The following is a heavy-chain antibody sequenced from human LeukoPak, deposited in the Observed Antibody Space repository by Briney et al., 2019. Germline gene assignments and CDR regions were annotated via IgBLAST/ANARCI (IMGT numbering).Heavy chain of an antibody. J-gene: IGHJ5*02. D-gene: IGHD3-10*01. V-gene: IGHV3-7*01. CDR1: GFTFNTYW. CDR3: ARHGSRRGAWFDP. Sequence: GGSLRLSCAASGFTFNTYWMNCVREAPGKGLEWVANIKQDGSEKSYVDSVKGRFTISRDNAKNSLYLQMNSLRAEDTAVYYCARHGSRRGAWFDPWGQGTLVTVSS. CDR2: IKQDGSEK.